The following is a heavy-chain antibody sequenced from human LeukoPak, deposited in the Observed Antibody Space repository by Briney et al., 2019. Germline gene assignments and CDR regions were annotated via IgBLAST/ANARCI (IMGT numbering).Heavy chain of an antibody. CDR3: ARRYDFWSGYYEESPVDY. D-gene: IGHD3-3*01. V-gene: IGHV4-39*01. CDR1: GGSISSGTYY. Sequence: PSETLSLACTVSGGSISSGTYYWGWIRQPPGKGLEWIGTIYYSGSTYYNPSLKSRVTISVDTSKNQFSLKLSSVTAADTAVYYCARRYDFWSGYYEESPVDYRGQGTLVTVSS. CDR2: IYYSGST. J-gene: IGHJ4*02.